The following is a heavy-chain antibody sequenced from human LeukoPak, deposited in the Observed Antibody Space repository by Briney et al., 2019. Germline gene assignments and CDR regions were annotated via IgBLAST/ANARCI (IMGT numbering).Heavy chain of an antibody. CDR1: GYTFSSYS. Sequence: GGSLRLSCAASGYTFSSYSMNWVRQAPGKGLEWVSSISSSSSYIYYADSVKGRFTISRDNAKNSLYLQMNSLRAEDTAVYYCARDRRHSGSLFDYWGQGTLVTVSS. CDR2: ISSSSSYI. V-gene: IGHV3-21*01. D-gene: IGHD1-26*01. CDR3: ARDRRHSGSLFDY. J-gene: IGHJ4*02.